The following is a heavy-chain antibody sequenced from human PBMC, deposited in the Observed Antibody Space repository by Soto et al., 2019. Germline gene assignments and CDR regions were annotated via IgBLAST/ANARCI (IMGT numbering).Heavy chain of an antibody. CDR3: VAQAPDFWSGYHLYYYGRHV. D-gene: IGHD3-3*01. V-gene: IGHV3-49*03. CDR1: GFTFGGYA. Sequence: PGGSLRLSCTASGFTFGGYAMSWFRQAPGKGLEWVGFIRSKAYGGTTEYAASVKGRFTISRDDSKSIAYLQMNSLKTEDTAVYYCVAQAPDFWSGYHLYYYGRHVWGQGTTVTVSS. CDR2: IRSKAYGGTT. J-gene: IGHJ6*02.